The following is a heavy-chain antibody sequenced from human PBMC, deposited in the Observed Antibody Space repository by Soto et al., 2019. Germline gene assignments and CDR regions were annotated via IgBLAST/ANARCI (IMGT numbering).Heavy chain of an antibody. CDR3: ARVLKGRTYYYDSSGYYSSWFDP. Sequence: SETLSLTCAVSGGSISSSNWWSRVRQPPGKGLEWIGEIYHSGSTNYNPSLKSRVTISVDKSKNQFSLKLSSVTAADTAVYYCARVLKGRTYYYDSSGYYSSWFDPWGQGTLVTVS. D-gene: IGHD3-22*01. CDR2: IYHSGST. J-gene: IGHJ5*02. CDR1: GGSISSSNW. V-gene: IGHV4-4*02.